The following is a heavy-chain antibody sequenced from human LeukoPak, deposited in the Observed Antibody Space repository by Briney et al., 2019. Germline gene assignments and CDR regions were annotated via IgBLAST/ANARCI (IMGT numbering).Heavy chain of an antibody. D-gene: IGHD3-22*01. J-gene: IGHJ4*02. CDR2: ISYGGGT. V-gene: IGHV4-59*08. Sequence: SETLSLTCAVSGGSFSSFYWGWVRQPPGKGLEWLGYISYGGGTTYNPSLKRRVSMSMDTSKNQFSLRLSSVTAADTALHYCARVGDTSGYFYYFDYWGQGTLVTVSS. CDR3: ARVGDTSGYFYYFDY. CDR1: GGSFSSFY.